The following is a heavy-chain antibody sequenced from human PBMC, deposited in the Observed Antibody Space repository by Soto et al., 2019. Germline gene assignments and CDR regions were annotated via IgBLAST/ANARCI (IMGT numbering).Heavy chain of an antibody. CDR2: IYHSGST. D-gene: IGHD3-10*01. Sequence: QLQLQESGSGLVKPSQTLSLTCAVSGGSISSGGYSWSWIRQPPGKGLEWIGYIYHSGSTYYNPSLKSRVTISVDRSKNQFSLKLSSVTAADTAVYYCARVKELLWFGETNIAGYYFDYWGQGTLVTVSS. CDR3: ARVKELLWFGETNIAGYYFDY. J-gene: IGHJ4*02. CDR1: GGSISSGGYS. V-gene: IGHV4-30-2*01.